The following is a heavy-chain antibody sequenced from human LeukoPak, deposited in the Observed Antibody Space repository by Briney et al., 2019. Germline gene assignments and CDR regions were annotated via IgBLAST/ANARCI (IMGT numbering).Heavy chain of an antibody. CDR3: VRGPYGASISKWFDP. D-gene: IGHD4/OR15-4a*01. CDR2: IYYSGDT. J-gene: IGHJ5*02. Sequence: PSETLSLTCTVSRGSISGYSWSWIRQSPGGGLEWIGYIYYSGDTAYNPSLRSRVTMSVDTSKKQFSLQLRSMTTADTAVYYCVRGPYGASISKWFDPWGQGTQVIVSP. CDR1: RGSISGYS. V-gene: IGHV4-59*01.